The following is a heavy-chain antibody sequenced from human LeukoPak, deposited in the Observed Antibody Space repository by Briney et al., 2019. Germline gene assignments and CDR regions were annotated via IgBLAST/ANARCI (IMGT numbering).Heavy chain of an antibody. CDR2: INPNSGGT. D-gene: IGHD3-22*01. V-gene: IGHV1-2*02. J-gene: IGHJ4*02. Sequence: ASVKVSCKASGYTFTGYYMHWVRQAPGQGLEWMGWINPNSGGTNYAQKFQGRVTMTRDASISTAYMELSRLRSDDTAVYYCARVDWPDYYDSSGYGYWGQGTLVTVSS. CDR3: ARVDWPDYYDSSGYGY. CDR1: GYTFTGYY.